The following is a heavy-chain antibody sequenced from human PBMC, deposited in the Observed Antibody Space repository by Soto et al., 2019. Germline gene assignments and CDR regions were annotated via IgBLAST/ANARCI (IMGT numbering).Heavy chain of an antibody. Sequence: GGSLRLSCAASGLTFSSYWLSWVRQAPGKGLEWVANIKQDGSQKYYVDSVKGRFTISSDNAKNSLYLQMNSLRVEDPAVYCFATAYYYDRSVYSPGGYWGQGTLATVSS. CDR1: GLTFSSYW. J-gene: IGHJ4*02. CDR3: ATAYYYDRSVYSPGGY. D-gene: IGHD3-22*01. V-gene: IGHV3-7*01. CDR2: IKQDGSQK.